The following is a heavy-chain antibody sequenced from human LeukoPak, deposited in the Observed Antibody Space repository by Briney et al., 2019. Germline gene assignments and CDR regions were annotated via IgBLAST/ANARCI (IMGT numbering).Heavy chain of an antibody. J-gene: IGHJ5*02. V-gene: IGHV4-34*01. CDR1: GGSFSGYY. CDR3: ARDSGTTGEVKFDP. D-gene: IGHD3-10*01. CDR2: INHSGGT. Sequence: SETLSLTCAVYGGSFSGYYWSWIRQPPGKGLEWIGEINHSGGTNYNPSLKSRVTISVDTSKNQFSLKLMSVTAADTAVYYCARDSGTTGEVKFDPWGQGTLVTVSS.